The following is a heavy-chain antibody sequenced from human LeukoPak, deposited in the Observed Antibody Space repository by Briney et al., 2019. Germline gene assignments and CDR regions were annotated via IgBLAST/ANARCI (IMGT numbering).Heavy chain of an antibody. CDR2: VNGVSGKA. CDR1: GYPFSSYG. CDR3: ARAREGYDY. V-gene: IGHV1-18*01. J-gene: IGHJ4*02. Sequence: GASVKVSCKPSGYPFSSYGIAWVRQAPGQGLEWMGWVNGVSGKAKYAQKFQDRVTMTTDSSTAYLEVKSLRSDDTAVYYCARAREGYDYWGLGTLVTVSS. D-gene: IGHD1-26*01.